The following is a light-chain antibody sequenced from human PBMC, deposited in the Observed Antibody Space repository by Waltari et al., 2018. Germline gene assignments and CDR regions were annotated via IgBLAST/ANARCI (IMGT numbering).Light chain of an antibody. J-gene: IGLJ3*02. V-gene: IGLV2-14*03. CDR2: DVT. CDR3: TSYTSSNTWV. Sequence: QSALTQPASVSESPGQSITISCTGTSSDIGAYNYVFWYQQHPGKAPKLMISDVTNRPSGVSNRFSSSKSGNTASLTISGLQAEDEADYYCTSYTSSNTWVFGGGTKLTVL. CDR1: SSDIGAYNY.